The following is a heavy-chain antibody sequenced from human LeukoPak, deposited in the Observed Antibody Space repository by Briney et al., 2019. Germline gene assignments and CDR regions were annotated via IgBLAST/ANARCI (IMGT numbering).Heavy chain of an antibody. V-gene: IGHV4-59*01. CDR3: ARETIFGVVISYGMDV. CDR1: GGSFSGYY. J-gene: IGHJ6*02. D-gene: IGHD3-3*01. Sequence: SETLSLTCAVYGGSFSGYYWSWIRQPPGRGLEWIGYIYYSGSTNYNPSLKSRVTISVDTSKNQFSLKLSSVTAADTAVYYCARETIFGVVISYGMDVWGQGTTVTVSS. CDR2: IYYSGST.